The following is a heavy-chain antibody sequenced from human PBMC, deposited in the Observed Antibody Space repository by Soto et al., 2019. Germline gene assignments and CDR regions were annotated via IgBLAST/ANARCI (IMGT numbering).Heavy chain of an antibody. J-gene: IGHJ4*02. CDR1: GFTFSSYA. V-gene: IGHV3-30-3*01. CDR3: ARAGCSGGSGFKGGDYFYY. CDR2: RSYDGSNK. D-gene: IGHD2-15*01. Sequence: QVQLVESGGGVVQPGRSLRLSCAASGFTFSSYAMHWVRQAPGKGLEWVAVRSYDGSNKYYADSVKGRFTTSRDNSKNTLYLQMNSLRAEDTAVYYCARAGCSGGSGFKGGDYFYYWGQGTLVTVSS.